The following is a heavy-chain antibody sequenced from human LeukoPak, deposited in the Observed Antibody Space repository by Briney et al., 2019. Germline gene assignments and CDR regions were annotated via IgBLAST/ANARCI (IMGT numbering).Heavy chain of an antibody. CDR2: MNPDTEIT. CDR3: ATSSGLTTHDAFDI. Sequence: ASVKVSCKADGYSFTSYDLNWVRQASGQGLEWMGWMNPDTEITGYAQKFQGRVSMTRDTSTSTAYMELSGLTSEDTAVYFCATSSGLTTHDAFDIWGQGTLVTVSS. V-gene: IGHV1-8*01. CDR1: GYSFTSYD. D-gene: IGHD3/OR15-3a*01. J-gene: IGHJ4*02.